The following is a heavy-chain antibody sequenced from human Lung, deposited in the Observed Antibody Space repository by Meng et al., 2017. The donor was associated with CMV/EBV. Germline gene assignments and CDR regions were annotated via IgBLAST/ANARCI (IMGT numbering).Heavy chain of an antibody. V-gene: IGHV1-69*05. D-gene: IGHD3-10*01. J-gene: IGHJ2*01. CDR3: ARVAMVRGVTPLYWYFDL. CDR1: NLSSYA. Sequence: NLSSYAISWVRQAPGQRLEWMGGIIHIFGTANYAQKFQGRVTITTDEYTSTAYMELSSLRSEDTAVYYCARVAMVRGVTPLYWYFDLWGRGTLVTVSS. CDR2: IIHIFGTA.